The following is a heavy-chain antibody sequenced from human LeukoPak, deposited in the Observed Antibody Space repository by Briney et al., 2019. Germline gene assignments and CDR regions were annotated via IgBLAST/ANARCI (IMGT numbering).Heavy chain of an antibody. CDR2: INHSGST. Sequence: KPSETLSLTCAVYGGSFSDYYWSWIRQPPGKGLEWIGEINHSGSTNYNPSLKSRVTISVDTSKNQFSLKLSSVTAADTAVYYCARALSSVGRRYYYYYGMDVWGQGTTVTVSS. J-gene: IGHJ6*02. D-gene: IGHD6-6*01. CDR1: GGSFSDYY. CDR3: ARALSSVGRRYYYYYGMDV. V-gene: IGHV4-34*01.